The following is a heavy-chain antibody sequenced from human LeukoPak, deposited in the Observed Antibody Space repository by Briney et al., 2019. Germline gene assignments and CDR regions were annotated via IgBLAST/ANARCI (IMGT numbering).Heavy chain of an antibody. V-gene: IGHV3-7*03. CDR1: GFTFSSYW. CDR2: IKQDGSEK. CDR3: ARARTRGYSGYGEGY. J-gene: IGHJ4*02. D-gene: IGHD5-12*01. Sequence: GGSLRLSCAASGFTFSSYWMSWVRQAPGKGPEWVANIKQDGSEKYYVDSVKGRFTISRDNAKNSLYLQMNSLRAEDTAVYYCARARTRGYSGYGEGYWGQGTLVTVSS.